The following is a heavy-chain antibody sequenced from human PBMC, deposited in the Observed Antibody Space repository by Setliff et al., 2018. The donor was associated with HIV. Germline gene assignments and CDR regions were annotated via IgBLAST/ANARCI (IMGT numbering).Heavy chain of an antibody. J-gene: IGHJ3*01. CDR3: ARDHYGDVWGTYRPDAFDV. D-gene: IGHD3-16*02. Sequence: PSETLSLTCAVYNGSFSGHYWSWIRQPPGKGLEWIGEINHSGSTNYKPSLKSRVTISVDTSKNQFSLKLSSVTAADMAIYYCARDHYGDVWGTYRPDAFDVWGQGTMVTVSS. V-gene: IGHV4-34*01. CDR2: INHSGST. CDR1: NGSFSGHY.